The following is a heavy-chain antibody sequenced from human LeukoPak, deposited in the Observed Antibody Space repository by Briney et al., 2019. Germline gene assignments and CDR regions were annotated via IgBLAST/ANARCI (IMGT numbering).Heavy chain of an antibody. J-gene: IGHJ4*02. CDR3: ARGQYSSSWTRGYFDY. D-gene: IGHD6-13*01. CDR2: INHSGST. Sequence: SETLSLTCAVYGGSFSGYYWSWIRQPPGKGLEWIGEINHSGSTNYNPSLKSRVTISVDTSKNQFSLKLSSVTAADTAVYYCARGQYSSSWTRGYFDYWGQGNLVTVSS. V-gene: IGHV4-34*01. CDR1: GGSFSGYY.